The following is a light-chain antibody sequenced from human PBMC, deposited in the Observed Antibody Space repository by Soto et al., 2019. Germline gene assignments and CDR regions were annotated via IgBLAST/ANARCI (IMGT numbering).Light chain of an antibody. CDR2: EVS. CDR1: SSDVGGYNY. Sequence: QSALTQPASVSGSPGQSITISCTGTSSDVGGYNYVSWYQQHPGKAPKLMIYEVSNRHSGVSNRFSGSKSGNTASLTISGLQAEDEADYYCSSDTSSSTPAFGTGTKLTVL. J-gene: IGLJ1*01. V-gene: IGLV2-14*01. CDR3: SSDTSSSTPA.